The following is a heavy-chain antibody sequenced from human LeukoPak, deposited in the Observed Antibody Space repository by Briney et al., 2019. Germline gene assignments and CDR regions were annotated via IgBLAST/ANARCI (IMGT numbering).Heavy chain of an antibody. J-gene: IGHJ4*02. Sequence: PSETLSLTCTVSGGSISSYYWSWIRQPPGKGLDWIGYIYYSGSTNYNPSLKSRVTISVDTSKNQFSLKLSSVTAADTAVYYCARASRRRSSRFYFDYWGQGTLVTVSS. CDR2: IYYSGST. D-gene: IGHD6-6*01. CDR1: GGSISSYY. V-gene: IGHV4-59*01. CDR3: ARASRRRSSRFYFDY.